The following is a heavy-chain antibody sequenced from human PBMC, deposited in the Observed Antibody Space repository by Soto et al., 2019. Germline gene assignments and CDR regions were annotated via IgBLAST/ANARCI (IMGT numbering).Heavy chain of an antibody. CDR1: GFSFSDFY. Sequence: QVQLVESGGGLVKPGGSLRLSCAASGFSFSDFYMTRTRLAPGRGLEWLSYISSSGATTYYADSVKGRFTISRDNARNSLYLQMNSLRAEDTAVYYCARIGRDGYKFDYWGQGTLVIVSS. V-gene: IGHV3-11*01. J-gene: IGHJ4*02. D-gene: IGHD5-12*01. CDR3: ARIGRDGYKFDY. CDR2: ISSSGATT.